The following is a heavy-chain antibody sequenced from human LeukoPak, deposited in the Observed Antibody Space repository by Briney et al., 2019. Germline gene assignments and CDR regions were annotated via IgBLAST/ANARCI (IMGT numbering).Heavy chain of an antibody. CDR3: ARSGGIIDY. CDR1: GFTFSNSW. V-gene: IGHV3-74*03. Sequence: GGSLRPSCAASGFTFSNSWMHWVRQAPGKGLVWVSRTDPNGITTYADSVKGRFTISRDNVKNTLYLQMNSLRAEDTARYYCARSGGIIDYWGQGTLVTVSS. D-gene: IGHD3-10*01. J-gene: IGHJ4*02. CDR2: TDPNGIT.